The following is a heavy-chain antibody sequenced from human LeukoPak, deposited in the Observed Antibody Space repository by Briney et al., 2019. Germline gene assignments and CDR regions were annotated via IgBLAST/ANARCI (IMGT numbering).Heavy chain of an antibody. D-gene: IGHD2-21*02. CDR3: ARDWGMVVVTAILGNWFDP. CDR2: IYYSGST. J-gene: IGHJ5*02. V-gene: IGHV4-39*07. Sequence: SETLSLTCTVSGGSISSSSYYWGWLRQPPGKGLEWIGSIYYSGSTYYNPSLKSRATISVDTSKNQFSLKLSSVTAADTAVCYCARDWGMVVVTAILGNWFDPWGQGTLVTVSS. CDR1: GGSISSSSYY.